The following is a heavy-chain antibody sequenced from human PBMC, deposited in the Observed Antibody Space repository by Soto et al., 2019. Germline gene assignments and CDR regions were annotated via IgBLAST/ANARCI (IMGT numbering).Heavy chain of an antibody. CDR3: ARFKVGEDY. D-gene: IGHD1-26*01. J-gene: IGHJ4*02. Sequence: QVQLVQSGAEVKKPGSSLKVSCKASGGTFSNYTITWVRQAPGQGLEWMGLLISILCLVNYAEKLLGRVTITADKSTTTAYMEPRSLRSEDSAMYYCARFKVGEDYWGEGTLVTVAS. CDR1: GGTFSNYT. V-gene: IGHV1-69*02. CDR2: LISILCLV.